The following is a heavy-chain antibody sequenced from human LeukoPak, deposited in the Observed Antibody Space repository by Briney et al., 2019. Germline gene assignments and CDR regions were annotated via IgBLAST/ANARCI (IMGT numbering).Heavy chain of an antibody. CDR2: IYPGDSDT. Sequence: GESLKISCKGSGYSFTDYWIGWVRQMPGKGLEWMGIIYPGDSDTRYSPSFQGQVTISADKSISTAYLQWSSLKASDTAMYYCARRSFGYSSSWYFFDYWGQGTLVTVSS. CDR3: ARRSFGYSSSWYFFDY. V-gene: IGHV5-51*01. J-gene: IGHJ4*02. D-gene: IGHD6-13*01. CDR1: GYSFTDYW.